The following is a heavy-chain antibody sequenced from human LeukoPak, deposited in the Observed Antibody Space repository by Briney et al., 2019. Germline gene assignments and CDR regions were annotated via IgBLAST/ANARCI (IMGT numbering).Heavy chain of an antibody. V-gene: IGHV1-69*06. D-gene: IGHD6-19*01. J-gene: IGHJ4*02. CDR3: ARYSSGWYYFDY. CDR1: GGTFSSYA. Sequence: SVKVSCKASGGTFSSYAISWVRQAPGQGLEWMGGIIPIFGTANYAQKFQGRVTITADKSTSTAYMELSSLRSEDTAVCYCARYSSGWYYFDYWGQGTLVTVSS. CDR2: IIPIFGTA.